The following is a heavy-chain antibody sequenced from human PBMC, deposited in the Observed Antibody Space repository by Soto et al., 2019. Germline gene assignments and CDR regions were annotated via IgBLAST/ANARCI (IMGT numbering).Heavy chain of an antibody. J-gene: IGHJ4*02. CDR2: ISYDGSNK. CDR1: GFTFSSYG. V-gene: IGHV3-30*03. D-gene: IGHD2-15*01. Sequence: QVQLVESGGGVVQPGRSLRLSCAASGFTFSSYGIHWVRQAPGKGLEWVAVISYDGSNKYYADSVKGRFTISRDNXXXXXXXXXXXXXXXXXXXXXXAXXXXXXXAASYFDYWGQGTLVTVSS. CDR3: AXXXXXXXAASYFDY.